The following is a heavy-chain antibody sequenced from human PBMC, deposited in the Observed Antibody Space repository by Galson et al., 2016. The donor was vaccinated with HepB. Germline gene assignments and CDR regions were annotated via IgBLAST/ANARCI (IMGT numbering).Heavy chain of an antibody. CDR3: ARADFVGATPLGY. CDR1: GFIFSNYA. J-gene: IGHJ4*02. D-gene: IGHD1-26*01. CDR2: ISYDGSTK. V-gene: IGHV3-30*04. Sequence: LRLSCAASGFIFSNYALHWVRQAPGKGLEWMAVISYDGSTKYYAESVEGRFTISRDNSKNTLYLQMNSLRGEDTAIYYCARADFVGATPLGYWGQGMLVSVPS.